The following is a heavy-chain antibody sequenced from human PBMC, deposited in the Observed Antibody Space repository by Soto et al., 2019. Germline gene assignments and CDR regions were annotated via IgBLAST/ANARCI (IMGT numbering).Heavy chain of an antibody. V-gene: IGHV3-30*18. CDR1: GFTFSSYG. J-gene: IGHJ5*02. D-gene: IGHD3-16*01. CDR3: AKEGTARGTWFDP. Sequence: GGSLRLSCAASGFTFSSYGMHWVRQAPGKGLEWVAVISYDGSNKYYADSVKGRFTISRDNSKNTLYLQMNSLRAEDTAVYYGAKEGTARGTWFDPWGQGTLVTVSS. CDR2: ISYDGSNK.